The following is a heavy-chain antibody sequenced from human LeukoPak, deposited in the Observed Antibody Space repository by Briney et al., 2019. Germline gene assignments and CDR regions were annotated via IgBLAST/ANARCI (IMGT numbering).Heavy chain of an antibody. J-gene: IGHJ3*02. CDR1: GGSISSGGYY. CDR2: IYHSGST. CDR3: ARVRYCSGGSCTIGAFDI. D-gene: IGHD2-15*01. Sequence: SETLSLTCTVSGGSISSGGYYWSWIRQPPGKGLEWIGYIYHSGSTYYNPSLKSRVTISVDRSKNQFSLKLSSVTAADTAVYYCARVRYCSGGSCTIGAFDIWGQGTMVTVSS. V-gene: IGHV4-30-2*01.